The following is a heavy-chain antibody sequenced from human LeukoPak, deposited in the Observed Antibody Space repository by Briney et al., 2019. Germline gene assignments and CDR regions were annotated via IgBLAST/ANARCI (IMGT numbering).Heavy chain of an antibody. J-gene: IGHJ4*02. CDR1: GGSISRGSYY. CDR3: ARQTFGVLYFDS. D-gene: IGHD3-10*01. Sequence: PSETLSLTCAVSGGSISRGSYYWNWIRQPAGKGLEWMGRIYNSGTTNYNPSLNSRVTISTDMSKNQISLKLSSVTAADTAVYYCARQTFGVLYFDSWGQGTLVVVSS. CDR2: IYNSGTT. V-gene: IGHV4-61*02.